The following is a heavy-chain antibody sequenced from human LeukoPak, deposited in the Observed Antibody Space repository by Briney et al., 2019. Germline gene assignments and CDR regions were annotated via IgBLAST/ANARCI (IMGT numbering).Heavy chain of an antibody. J-gene: IGHJ4*02. V-gene: IGHV3-53*01. Sequence: QPGGSLRLSCAASGFTFSSYEMNWVRQAPGKGLEWVSVIYSGGSTYYADSVKGRFTISRDNSKNTLYLQMNSLRAEDTAVYYCASSKGDFGSYYFDYWGQGTLVTVSS. CDR3: ASSKGDFGSYYFDY. CDR1: GFTFSSYE. CDR2: IYSGGST. D-gene: IGHD2-21*02.